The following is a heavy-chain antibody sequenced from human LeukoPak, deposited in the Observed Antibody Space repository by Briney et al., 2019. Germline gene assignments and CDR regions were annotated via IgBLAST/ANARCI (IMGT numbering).Heavy chain of an antibody. CDR3: ARRRMSGSSRRDFDY. D-gene: IGHD6-6*01. Sequence: SETLSLTCTVSSGSISSSSFYWGWIRQPPGKGLQWIGSVSSSGSTYYNPSLNSRVTISVDTSKNQFSLKLSSVTAADTAAYYCARRRMSGSSRRDFDYWGQGTLVTVSS. V-gene: IGHV4-39*01. J-gene: IGHJ4*02. CDR1: SGSISSSSFY. CDR2: VSSSGST.